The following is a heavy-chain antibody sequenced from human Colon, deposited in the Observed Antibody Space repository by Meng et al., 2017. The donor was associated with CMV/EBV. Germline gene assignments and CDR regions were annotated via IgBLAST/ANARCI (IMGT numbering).Heavy chain of an antibody. CDR3: APVGGWGTGTPTTMIT. V-gene: IGHV3-23*01. Sequence: GGSLRLSCAASGFTFSSYSMSWVRQAPGMGPEWISATSVSGDRTSYADSVKGRFTISRDNSKNSLWLQMNGLRAEDTALYYCAPVGGWGTGTPTTMITWGQGTLVTVSS. CDR2: TSVSGDRT. D-gene: IGHD4-17*01. CDR1: GFTFSSYS. J-gene: IGHJ5*02.